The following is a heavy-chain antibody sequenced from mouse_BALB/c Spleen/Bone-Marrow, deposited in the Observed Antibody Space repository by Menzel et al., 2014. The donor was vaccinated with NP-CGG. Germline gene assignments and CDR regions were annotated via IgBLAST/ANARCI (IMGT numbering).Heavy chain of an antibody. J-gene: IGHJ3*01. CDR3: PISYDGYYEFAY. CDR1: GYTFTDYE. D-gene: IGHD2-3*01. CDR2: IDPETGYT. Sequence: VKLVESGAELVRPGASVTLSCKASGYTFTDYEMHWVKQTPVHGLEWIGGIDPETGYTAYNQKFKDKATVTADKSSTTAYMELRSLTSEDSAVYYRPISYDGYYEFAYWGQGTLVTVSA. V-gene: IGHV1-15*01.